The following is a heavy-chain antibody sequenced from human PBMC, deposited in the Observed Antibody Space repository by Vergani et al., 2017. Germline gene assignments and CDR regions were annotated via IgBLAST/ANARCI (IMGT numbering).Heavy chain of an antibody. CDR2: ISGSGDST. V-gene: IGHV3-23*01. D-gene: IGHD2-2*01. J-gene: IGHJ3*02. Sequence: EVQLLESGGGLVKPGGSLRLSCAASGFTFSDYGMSWVRQAPGKGLEWVSGISGSGDSTYYADSVRGRSTISRDNSKNTLYLKVNTLRAEDTAAYYCAKDLSSFIEVVPAGIDAFDIWGQGTMVTVSS. CDR3: AKDLSSFIEVVPAGIDAFDI. CDR1: GFTFSDYG.